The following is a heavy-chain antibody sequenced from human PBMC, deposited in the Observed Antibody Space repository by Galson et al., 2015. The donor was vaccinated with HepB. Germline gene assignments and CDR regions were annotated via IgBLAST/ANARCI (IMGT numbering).Heavy chain of an antibody. CDR3: ARLCNPYYYYYMDV. D-gene: IGHD2/OR15-2a*01. CDR2: MNPNSGNT. J-gene: IGHJ6*03. CDR1: GYTFTSYD. V-gene: IGHV1-8*01. Sequence: SVKVSCKASGYTFTSYDINWVRQATGQGLEWMGWMNPNSGNTGYAQKFQGRVTMTRNTSISTAYLQWSSLKASDTAMYYCARLCNPYYYYYMDVWGKGTTVTVSS.